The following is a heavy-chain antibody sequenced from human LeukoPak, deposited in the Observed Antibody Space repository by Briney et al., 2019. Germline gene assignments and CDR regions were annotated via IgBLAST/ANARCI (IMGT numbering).Heavy chain of an antibody. CDR2: IYYSGST. Sequence: SETLSLTCTVSGGSISSYSWSWIRQPPGKGLEWIGYIYYSGSTNYNPSLKSRVTISVDTSKNQFSLKLSSVTAADTAMYYCARETRNCSGGSCYSGRLYYFDYWGQGTLVTVSS. J-gene: IGHJ4*02. D-gene: IGHD2-15*01. CDR1: GGSISSYS. V-gene: IGHV4-59*01. CDR3: ARETRNCSGGSCYSGRLYYFDY.